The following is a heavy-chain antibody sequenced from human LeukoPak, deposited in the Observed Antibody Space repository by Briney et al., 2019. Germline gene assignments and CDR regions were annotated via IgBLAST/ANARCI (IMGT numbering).Heavy chain of an antibody. D-gene: IGHD6-19*01. Sequence: GASVKVSCKASGGTFSSYAISWVRQAPGQGLEWMRGIIPIFGTANYAQKFQGRVTITADESTSTAYMELSSLRSEDTAVYYCARGPAPGAVAGTGVYYFDYWGQGTLVTVSS. CDR3: ARGPAPGAVAGTGVYYFDY. CDR1: GGTFSSYA. J-gene: IGHJ4*02. V-gene: IGHV1-69*13. CDR2: IIPIFGTA.